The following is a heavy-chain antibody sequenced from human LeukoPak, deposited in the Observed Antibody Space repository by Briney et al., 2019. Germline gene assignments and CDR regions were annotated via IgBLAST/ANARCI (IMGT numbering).Heavy chain of an antibody. V-gene: IGHV3-21*01. Sequence: GGSLRLSCAASGFTFSSYSMDWVRQTPVKGLEWVSSISSSSSYIYYADSVKGRFTISRDNAKNSLYLQMNSLRAEDTAVYYCARAMVTDDGMDVWGQGTTVTVSS. CDR3: ARAMVTDDGMDV. J-gene: IGHJ6*02. CDR1: GFTFSSYS. D-gene: IGHD4/OR15-4a*01. CDR2: ISSSSSYI.